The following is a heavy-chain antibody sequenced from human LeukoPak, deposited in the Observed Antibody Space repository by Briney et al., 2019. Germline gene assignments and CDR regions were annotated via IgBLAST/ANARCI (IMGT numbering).Heavy chain of an antibody. V-gene: IGHV3-21*01. Sequence: GGSLRLSCAASGFIFSNYVMNWVRQTPGKGLEWVSSISSSSSYIYYADSVKGRFTISRDNAKNSLYLQMNSLRAEDTAVYYCARDFVVVPAQWGQGTLVTVSS. CDR2: ISSSSSYI. CDR1: GFIFSNYV. CDR3: ARDFVVVPAQ. J-gene: IGHJ4*02. D-gene: IGHD2-2*01.